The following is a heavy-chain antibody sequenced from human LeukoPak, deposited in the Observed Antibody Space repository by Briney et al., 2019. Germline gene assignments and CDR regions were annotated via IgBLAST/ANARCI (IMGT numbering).Heavy chain of an antibody. CDR1: GYTFYNYG. CDR2: ISAHNGNT. V-gene: IGHV1-18*01. J-gene: IGHJ4*02. Sequence: GASVKVSCKAFGYTFYNYGISWMRQAPGQGLEWMGWISAHNGNTKYLQKLQGRVTVTTDTSTSTAYMELRSLRSDDTAVYYCARDGVAAASFLDYWGQGALVTVSS. CDR3: ARDGVAAASFLDY. D-gene: IGHD6-13*01.